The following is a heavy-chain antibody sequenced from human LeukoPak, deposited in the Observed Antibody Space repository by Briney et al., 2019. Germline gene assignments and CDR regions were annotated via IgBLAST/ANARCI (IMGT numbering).Heavy chain of an antibody. V-gene: IGHV4-39*07. CDR1: GVSISTSSYY. J-gene: IGHJ5*02. CDR3: ARQKIEVFNWFDL. D-gene: IGHD3-22*01. Sequence: SETLSLTCTVSGVSISTSSYYWGWVRQPPGKGLEWIGNIYYSGRTYYSPSLMSRLTISVDTSKNQFSLKLTSVTAADTAVYYCARQKIEVFNWFDLWGQGTLVTVSS. CDR2: IYYSGRT.